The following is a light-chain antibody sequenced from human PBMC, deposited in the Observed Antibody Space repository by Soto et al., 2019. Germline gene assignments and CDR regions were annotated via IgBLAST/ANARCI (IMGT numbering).Light chain of an antibody. CDR1: STDVGLYVY. V-gene: IGLV2-14*01. CDR2: AVS. J-gene: IGLJ1*01. CDR3: SSYTSDSSYV. Sequence: QSALTQPASVSGSPGQAITISCPGTSTDVGLYVYVSWYQQHPGKAPQLMIYAVSNRPSGVSNRCSASKSGNTASLFISGLQAEDEADYYCSSYTSDSSYVFGSGTKVTVL.